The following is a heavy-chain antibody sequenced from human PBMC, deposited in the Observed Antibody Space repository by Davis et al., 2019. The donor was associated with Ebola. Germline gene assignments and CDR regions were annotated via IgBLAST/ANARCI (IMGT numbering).Heavy chain of an antibody. D-gene: IGHD4-17*01. J-gene: IGHJ5*01. CDR3: ARTTKTNIEDSGLGFNSFDS. CDR1: GFIFSDYE. Sequence: GESLKISCGVSGFIFSDYEMNWVRQAPGKGLEWVSYISGSGDVIYYADSVKGRFTISRDNAKNSQFLQMDSLRAEDTAVYYCARTTKTNIEDSGLGFNSFDSWGQGTLVSVSS. CDR2: ISGSGDVI. V-gene: IGHV3-48*03.